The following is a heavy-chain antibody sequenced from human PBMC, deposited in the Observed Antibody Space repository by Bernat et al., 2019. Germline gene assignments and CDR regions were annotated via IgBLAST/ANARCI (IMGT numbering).Heavy chain of an antibody. V-gene: IGHV1-18*01. CDR3: AGEDDGYGTDY. Sequence: QVQLVQSGAEVKKPGASVKVSCKASGYTFTSYDISWVRQAPGQGLEWMGWISAYNGNTNYAQKLQGRVTMTTDTATSTAYMELRSLRSDATAEYYCAGEDDGYGTDYWGQGTMVTVSS. CDR1: GYTFTSYD. D-gene: IGHD5-12*01. J-gene: IGHJ4*02. CDR2: ISAYNGNT.